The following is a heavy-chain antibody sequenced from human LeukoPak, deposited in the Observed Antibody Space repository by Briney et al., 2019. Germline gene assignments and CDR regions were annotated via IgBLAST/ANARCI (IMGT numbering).Heavy chain of an antibody. V-gene: IGHV1-58*02. Sequence: GTSMKISCKASGFTFTSYAMRWVRQARGQGLYRIGSIVVGGGNTYYAKKFQAGVTISRDMSKSTPYMELSSLRSEDTAVYYCAALDYDILTGYYKDYYFDDWGQGTLVTVSS. CDR1: GFTFTSYA. J-gene: IGHJ4*02. CDR3: AALDYDILTGYYKDYYFDD. D-gene: IGHD3-9*01. CDR2: IVVGGGNT.